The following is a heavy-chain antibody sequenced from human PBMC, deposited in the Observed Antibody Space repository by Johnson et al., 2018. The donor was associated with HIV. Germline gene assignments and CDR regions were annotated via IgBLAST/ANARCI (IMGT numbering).Heavy chain of an antibody. D-gene: IGHD6-13*01. J-gene: IGHJ3*02. V-gene: IGHV3-23*04. CDR1: GFTFSSYA. CDR2: IRGSGIST. Sequence: VQLVESGGGLVQPGGSLRLSCAASGFTFSSYAMSWVRQAPGKGLEWVAGIRGSGISTHYADSVKGQFTISRDNSKNTLYLQMNSLRAEDTAGYYCAKDRAIYSSRAVVAFDIWGQGTMVTVSS. CDR3: AKDRAIYSSRAVVAFDI.